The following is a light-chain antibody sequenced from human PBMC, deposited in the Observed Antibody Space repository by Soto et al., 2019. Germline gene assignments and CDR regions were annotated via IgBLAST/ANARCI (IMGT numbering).Light chain of an antibody. CDR2: KAS. J-gene: IGKJ1*01. Sequence: DIQMTQSPSTLSASVGDRVTITCRASQSISSWLAWYQQKPGKAPKLLIYKASSLESGVPSRFSGSGSGTEFTLTISSLQPDDFATYYCQQYNIYCTFGQGTKVEIK. V-gene: IGKV1-5*03. CDR1: QSISSW. CDR3: QQYNIYCT.